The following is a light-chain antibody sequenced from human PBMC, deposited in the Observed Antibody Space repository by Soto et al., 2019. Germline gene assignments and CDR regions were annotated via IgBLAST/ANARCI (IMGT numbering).Light chain of an antibody. CDR1: SSSIGSNA. V-gene: IGLV1-44*01. Sequence: QSVLTQPPSASGAPGQWVSISCSGSSSSIGSNAVNWYQQLPGTAPKLLIYSNSQRPSGVPARFSGSKSGTSASLAISGLQSEDEADFYCEAWDDSLNAYVFGTGTKVTVL. CDR3: EAWDDSLNAYV. CDR2: SNS. J-gene: IGLJ1*01.